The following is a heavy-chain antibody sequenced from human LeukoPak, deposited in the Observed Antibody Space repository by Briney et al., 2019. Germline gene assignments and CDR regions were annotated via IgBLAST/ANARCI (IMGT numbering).Heavy chain of an antibody. J-gene: IGHJ5*02. CDR2: IYTSGST. CDR3: ARAQYCSSTSCYLWVFDP. D-gene: IGHD2-2*01. Sequence: PSETLSLTRTVSGGSISSYYWSWIRQPAGKGLEWIGRIYTSGSTNYNPSLKSRVTMSVDTSKNQFSLKLSSVTAADTAVYYCARAQYCSSTSCYLWVFDPWGQGTLVTVSS. V-gene: IGHV4-4*07. CDR1: GGSISSYY.